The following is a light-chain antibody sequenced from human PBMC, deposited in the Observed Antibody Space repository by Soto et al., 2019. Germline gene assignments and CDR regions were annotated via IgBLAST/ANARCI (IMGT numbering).Light chain of an antibody. CDR1: SSDVGGYNF. Sequence: QSVLTQPASVSGSPGQSITISCTGTSSDVGGYNFVSWYQHHPGKAPKLIIYEVTSRPSGVSNRFSGSKSDNTASLTISGLQAEDEAYYYCSSYTSINTQLFGGGTKLTVL. J-gene: IGLJ3*02. CDR3: SSYTSINTQL. CDR2: EVT. V-gene: IGLV2-14*01.